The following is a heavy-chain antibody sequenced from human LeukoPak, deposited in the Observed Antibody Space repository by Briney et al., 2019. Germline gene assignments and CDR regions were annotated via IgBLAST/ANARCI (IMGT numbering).Heavy chain of an antibody. CDR3: AREGPSHGSGSYHLGGFDY. CDR1: GFTVSSNY. Sequence: GGSLRLSCAASGFTVSSNYMSWVRQAPGKGLEWVSVIYSGGSTYYADSVKGRFTISRDNSKNTLYLQMNSLRAEDTAVYYCAREGPSHGSGSYHLGGFDYWGQGTLVTVSS. J-gene: IGHJ4*02. D-gene: IGHD3-10*01. CDR2: IYSGGST. V-gene: IGHV3-66*01.